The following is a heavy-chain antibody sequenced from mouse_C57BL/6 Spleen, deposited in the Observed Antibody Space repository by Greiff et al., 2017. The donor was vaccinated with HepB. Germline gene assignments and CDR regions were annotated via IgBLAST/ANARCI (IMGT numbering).Heavy chain of an antibody. Sequence: EVQRVESEGGLVQPGSSMKLSCTASGFTFSDYYMAWVRQVPEKGLEWVANINYDGSSTYYLDSLKSRFIISRDNAKNILYLQMSSLKSEDTATYYCARGDGSAWFAYWGQGTLVTVSA. J-gene: IGHJ3*01. D-gene: IGHD2-3*01. V-gene: IGHV5-16*01. CDR3: ARGDGSAWFAY. CDR1: GFTFSDYY. CDR2: INYDGSST.